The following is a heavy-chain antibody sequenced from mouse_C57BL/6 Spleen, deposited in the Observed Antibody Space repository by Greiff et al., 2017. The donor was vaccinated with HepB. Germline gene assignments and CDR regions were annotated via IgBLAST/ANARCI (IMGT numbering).Heavy chain of an antibody. D-gene: IGHD1-1*01. Sequence: VHLVESGPELVKPGASVKISCKASGYAFSSSWMNWVKQRPGKGLEWIGRIYPGDGDTNYNGKFKGKATLTADKSSSTAYMQLSSLTSEDSAVYFCARRYYGSPGYFDVWGTGTTVTVSS. CDR2: IYPGDGDT. CDR1: GYAFSSSW. V-gene: IGHV1-82*01. CDR3: ARRYYGSPGYFDV. J-gene: IGHJ1*03.